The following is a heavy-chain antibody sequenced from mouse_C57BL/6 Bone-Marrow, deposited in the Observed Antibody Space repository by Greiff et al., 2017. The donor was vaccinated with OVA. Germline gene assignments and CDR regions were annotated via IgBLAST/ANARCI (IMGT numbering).Heavy chain of an antibody. J-gene: IGHJ1*03. CDR3: AFYYGSSYRYFDV. CDR2: INPNYGTT. V-gene: IGHV1-39*01. Sequence: VQLQQSGPELVKPGASVKISCKASGYSFTDYNMNWVKQSNGKSLEWIGVINPNYGTTSYNQKFKGKATLTVDQSSSTAYMQVNSLTSEDSAVYYCAFYYGSSYRYFDVWGTGTTVTVSS. CDR1: GYSFTDYN. D-gene: IGHD1-1*01.